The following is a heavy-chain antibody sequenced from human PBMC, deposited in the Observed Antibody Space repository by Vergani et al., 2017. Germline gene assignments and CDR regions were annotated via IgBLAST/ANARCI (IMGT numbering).Heavy chain of an antibody. CDR1: GYTFTGYY. V-gene: IGHV1-2*04. J-gene: IGHJ3*02. Sequence: QVQLVQSGAEVKKPGASVKVSCKASGYTFTGYYMHWVRQAPGQGLEWMGWINPNSGGTNYAQKFQGWVTMTRDTSISTAYMELSRLRSDDTAVYYCARGEGYCSSTSCYAHDAFDIWGQGTMVTVSS. D-gene: IGHD2-2*01. CDR2: INPNSGGT. CDR3: ARGEGYCSSTSCYAHDAFDI.